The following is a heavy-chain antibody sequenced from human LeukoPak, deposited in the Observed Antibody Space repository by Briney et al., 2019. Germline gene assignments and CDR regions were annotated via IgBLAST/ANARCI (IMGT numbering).Heavy chain of an antibody. V-gene: IGHV4-34*01. CDR3: ATPYSGGYHGLDI. J-gene: IGHJ3*02. Sequence: SETLSLTCAVYGGSFSGYYWSWIRQPPGKGLEWIGEINHSGSTNYNPSLKSRVTISVDTSKNQFSLKLSSVTAADTAVYYCATPYSGGYHGLDIWGQGTMVIVSS. CDR2: INHSGST. D-gene: IGHD1-26*01. CDR1: GGSFSGYY.